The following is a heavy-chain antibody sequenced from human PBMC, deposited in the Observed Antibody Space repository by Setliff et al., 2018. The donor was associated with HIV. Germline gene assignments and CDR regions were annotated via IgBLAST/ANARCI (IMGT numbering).Heavy chain of an antibody. CDR2: LNPSGGST. Sequence: EASVKVSCKASGYTFINYYIHWVRQVPGQGLEWMGILNPSGGSTTYALKFQGRVTMTSDTSTSTVYMELSSLRSEDTALYYCARVDPYSSGFYGYWGQGTLVTVSS. CDR1: GYTFINYY. J-gene: IGHJ4*02. CDR3: ARVDPYSSGFYGY. D-gene: IGHD3-22*01. V-gene: IGHV1-46*01.